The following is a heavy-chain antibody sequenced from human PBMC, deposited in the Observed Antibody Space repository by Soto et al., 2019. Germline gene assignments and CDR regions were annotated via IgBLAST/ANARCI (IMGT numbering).Heavy chain of an antibody. D-gene: IGHD2-2*01. CDR1: GFTFSSYA. J-gene: IGHJ6*02. CDR2: ISYDGNNK. Sequence: QVQLVESGGGVVQPGRSLRLSCAASGFTFSSYAMYWVRQAPGKGLEWMTVISYDGNNKYYADSVKGRFTISRYNAKNTLYVQLSSLRAADTAVYYCARAGCAGGTSLTPVGLRYAMDVWGQGTTVTFSS. V-gene: IGHV3-30-3*01. CDR3: ARAGCAGGTSLTPVGLRYAMDV.